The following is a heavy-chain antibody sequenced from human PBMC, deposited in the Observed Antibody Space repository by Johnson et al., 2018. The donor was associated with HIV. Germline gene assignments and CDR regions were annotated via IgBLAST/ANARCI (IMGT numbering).Heavy chain of an antibody. CDR1: GFTVSSNY. Sequence: QMLLVESGGDLVQPGGSLGLSCAASGFTVSSNYMSWVRQAPGKGLEWVAVISYDGSNKYYADSVKGRFTISRDNSKNTLYLQMNSLRAEDTAVYYCARSFGVTTPGAFDIWGQGTMVTVSS. D-gene: IGHD3-3*01. CDR3: ARSFGVTTPGAFDI. J-gene: IGHJ3*02. V-gene: IGHV3-30*03. CDR2: ISYDGSNK.